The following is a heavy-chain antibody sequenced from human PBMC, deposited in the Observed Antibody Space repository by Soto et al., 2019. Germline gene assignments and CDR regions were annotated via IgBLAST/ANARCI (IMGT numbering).Heavy chain of an antibody. V-gene: IGHV4-4*02. CDR3: ASYDYGDSRGWFDP. Sequence: SETLSLTCAVSGGSISSSNWWSWVRQLPGKGLEWIGEIYHSGSTNYNPSLKSRVTISVDKSKNQFSLKLSSVTAADTAVYYCASYDYGDSRGWFDPWGQGTLVTVSS. CDR2: IYHSGST. CDR1: GGSISSSNW. D-gene: IGHD4-17*01. J-gene: IGHJ5*02.